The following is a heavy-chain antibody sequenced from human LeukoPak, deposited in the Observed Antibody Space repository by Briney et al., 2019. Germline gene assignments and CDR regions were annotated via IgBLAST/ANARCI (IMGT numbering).Heavy chain of an antibody. V-gene: IGHV3-33*01. CDR1: GFTFSGYG. CDR2: IWYDGSNK. Sequence: GRSLRLSCAASGFTFSGYGMHWVRQAPGKGLEWVAVIWYDGSNKYYADSVKGRFTISRDNSKNTLYLQMNSLRAEDTAVYYCARDGIAVAGTFYFDYWGQGTLVTVSS. J-gene: IGHJ4*02. D-gene: IGHD6-19*01. CDR3: ARDGIAVAGTFYFDY.